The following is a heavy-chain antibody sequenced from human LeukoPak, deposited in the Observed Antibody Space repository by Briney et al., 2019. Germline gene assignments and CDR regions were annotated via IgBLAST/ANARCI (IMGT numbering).Heavy chain of an antibody. CDR3: ARDYYDSSGYIVFDY. Sequence: SETLSLTCTVSGGSISSSSYYWGWIRQPPGKGLEWIGSIYYSGSTYYNPPLKSRVTISVDTSKNQFSLKLSSVTAADTAVYYCARDYYDSSGYIVFDYWGQGTLVTVSS. D-gene: IGHD3-22*01. V-gene: IGHV4-39*02. CDR1: GGSISSSSYY. J-gene: IGHJ4*02. CDR2: IYYSGST.